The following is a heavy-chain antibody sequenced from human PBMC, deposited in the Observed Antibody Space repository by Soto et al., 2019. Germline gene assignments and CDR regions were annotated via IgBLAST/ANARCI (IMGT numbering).Heavy chain of an antibody. D-gene: IGHD5-18*01. CDR1: GYTFSSYA. J-gene: IGHJ6*02. CDR2: INAGNGNT. V-gene: IGHV1-3*01. Sequence: ASVKVSCKASGYTFSSYAMHWVRQAPGQRPEWMGWINAGNGNTKYSQKFQGRVSITRDTSASTAYMELSSLRSEDTAVYFCARDGRSSYGYYNHYGMDVWGQGTTVTVSS. CDR3: ARDGRSSYGYYNHYGMDV.